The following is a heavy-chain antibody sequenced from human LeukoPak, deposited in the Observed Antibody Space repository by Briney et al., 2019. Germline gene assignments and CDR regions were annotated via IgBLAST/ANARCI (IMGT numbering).Heavy chain of an antibody. J-gene: IGHJ6*04. D-gene: IGHD6-19*01. CDR1: GLTFSNYE. CDR3: ATEGYSSGWSTDV. V-gene: IGHV3-48*03. Sequence: GGSLRLSCVASGLTFSNYEMNWVRQAPGKGLEWVSYINTADSTIDYADSVKGRFAMSRENAKNALFLQMNRLTGEDKAGCDCATEGYSSGWSTDVWGTGTTVIVSA. CDR2: INTADSTI.